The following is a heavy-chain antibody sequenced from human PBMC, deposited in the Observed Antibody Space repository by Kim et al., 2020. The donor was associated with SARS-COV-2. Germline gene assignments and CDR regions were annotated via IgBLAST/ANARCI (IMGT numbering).Heavy chain of an antibody. Sequence: NYAKKVPGRVTITADESTSTAYMELSSLRSEDTAMYYCAGAGGDYAGFDYWGQGTLVTVSS. V-gene: IGHV1-69*01. D-gene: IGHD2-21*02. J-gene: IGHJ4*02. CDR3: AGAGGDYAGFDY.